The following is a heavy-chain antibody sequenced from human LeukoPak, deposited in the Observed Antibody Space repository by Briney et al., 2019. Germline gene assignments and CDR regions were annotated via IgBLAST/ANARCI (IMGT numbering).Heavy chain of an antibody. Sequence: SQTLSLTCTVSGGSISSGSYYWSWIRQAAGKGVECIGRIYTGGSTNYYPSLKSRVTISVDTSKTQFSLKLSTVTGADTAVYYCARDKRGGSPYYFDSWGQGTLVTVSS. CDR3: ARDKRGGSPYYFDS. D-gene: IGHD1-26*01. CDR1: GGSISSGSYY. J-gene: IGHJ4*02. V-gene: IGHV4-61*02. CDR2: IYTGGST.